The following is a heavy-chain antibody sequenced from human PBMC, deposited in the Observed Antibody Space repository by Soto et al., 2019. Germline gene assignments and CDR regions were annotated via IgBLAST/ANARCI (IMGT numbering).Heavy chain of an antibody. CDR2: IIPKLGSA. V-gene: IGHV1-69*01. CDR1: GGGHLRDYR. Sequence: QVHLVQSGAEVKEPGSSVKVSCNASGGGHLRDYRTTWVRRAPGQGLEWMGGIIPKLGSANYAQNFQGRVTITADESTNTVYMELRSLRSEDTAVYYCARGGDGCNFGAVYWGEVTPVTVSS. CDR3: ARGGDGCNFGAVY. J-gene: IGHJ4*02. D-gene: IGHD2-21*01.